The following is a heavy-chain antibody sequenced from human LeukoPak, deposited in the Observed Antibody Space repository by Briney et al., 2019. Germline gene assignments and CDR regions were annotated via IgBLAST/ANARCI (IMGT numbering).Heavy chain of an antibody. J-gene: IGHJ4*02. CDR1: GYTFTTYG. V-gene: IGHV1-18*01. D-gene: IGHD6-13*01. CDR3: ARYSSSWYLYGY. Sequence: GASVQVSCKASGYTFTTYGMTWVRQAPGQGLQWMGIIAYNGNTYYAENLQGRVTMTTDSSTNTAYMELRNLRSDDTAVYYCARYSSSWYLYGYWGQGTLVTVSS. CDR2: IIAYNGNT.